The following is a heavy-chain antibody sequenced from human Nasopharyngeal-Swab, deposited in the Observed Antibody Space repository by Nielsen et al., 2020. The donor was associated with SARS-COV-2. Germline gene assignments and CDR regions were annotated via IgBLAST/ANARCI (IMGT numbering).Heavy chain of an antibody. CDR2: IIPILGIA. V-gene: IGHV1-69*10. CDR3: ARGDGRYYFDY. CDR1: AGTFSSYA. D-gene: IGHD5-24*01. J-gene: IGHJ4*02. Sequence: SVKVSCKASAGTFSSYAISWVRQAPGQGLEWMGGIIPILGIANYAQKFQGRVTITSDKSTSTAYMELSSLRSEDTAVYYRARGDGRYYFDYWGQGTLVTVSS.